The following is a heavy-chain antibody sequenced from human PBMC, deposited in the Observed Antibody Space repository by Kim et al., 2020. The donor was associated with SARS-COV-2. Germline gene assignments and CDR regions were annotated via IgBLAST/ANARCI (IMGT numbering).Heavy chain of an antibody. V-gene: IGHV3-11*06. J-gene: IGHJ4*02. CDR3: ARRGALTWVGESDNFDY. D-gene: IGHD3-10*01. Sequence: ENGRFTMYRDNAKNSLYLQMNSLRAEDTAIYFCARRGALTWVGESDNFDYWGQGTLVTVSS.